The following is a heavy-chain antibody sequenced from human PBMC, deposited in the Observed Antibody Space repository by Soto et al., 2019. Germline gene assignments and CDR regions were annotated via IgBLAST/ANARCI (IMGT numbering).Heavy chain of an antibody. D-gene: IGHD6-6*01. CDR3: AASIAARPGRGFDY. CDR1: GGPFSSYA. Sequence: SVKVCFKASGGPFSSYAISWVRQAPGQGLEWMGGIIPIFGTANYAQKFQGRVTITADKSTSTAYMDLSSLRSEDTAVYYCAASIAARPGRGFDYWGQGTLVTVSS. CDR2: IIPIFGTA. V-gene: IGHV1-69*06. J-gene: IGHJ4*02.